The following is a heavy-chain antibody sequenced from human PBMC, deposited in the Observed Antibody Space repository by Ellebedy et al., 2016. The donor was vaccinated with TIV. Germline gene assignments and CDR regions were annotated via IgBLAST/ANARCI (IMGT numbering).Heavy chain of an antibody. Sequence: GSLRLXXPVSGGSISSSNWWSWVRQPPGKGLEWIGEIYHSGSTHYNPSLKSRVTISVDKSKNQFSLKLSSVTAADTAVYYCARAWGFKLNYFYYGMDVWGQGTTVTVSS. D-gene: IGHD1-7*01. CDR3: ARAWGFKLNYFYYGMDV. CDR2: IYHSGST. J-gene: IGHJ6*02. CDR1: GGSISSSNW. V-gene: IGHV4-4*02.